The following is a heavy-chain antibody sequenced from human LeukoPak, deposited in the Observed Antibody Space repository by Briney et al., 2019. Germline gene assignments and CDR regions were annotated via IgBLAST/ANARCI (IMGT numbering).Heavy chain of an antibody. CDR3: ARVSSPWSPRDTFDI. V-gene: IGHV6-1*01. J-gene: IGHJ3*02. CDR2: TYYKSKWYN. Sequence: SQTLSLTCAISGDSVSSNSATWNWIRQSPSRGLEWLGRTYYKSKWYNDYAVSVKSRITINSDTSKNQFSLQLNSVTPEDTAVYYCARVSSPWSPRDTFDIWGQGTMVTVSS. D-gene: IGHD1-26*01. CDR1: GDSVSSNSAT.